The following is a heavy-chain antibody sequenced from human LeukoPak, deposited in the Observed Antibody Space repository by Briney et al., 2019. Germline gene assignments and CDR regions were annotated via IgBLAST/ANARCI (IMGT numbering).Heavy chain of an antibody. V-gene: IGHV4-4*07. CDR1: GGSITTYY. Sequence: DPSETLSLTCTVSGGSITTYYWGWIRQPAGKGLEWIGRIYPSGSTNYNPPLKSRVTMSVDTSKNQLSLKLSSVTAADTAVYYCARDLHSGNYYWLDYWGQGTLVTVSS. CDR2: IYPSGST. CDR3: ARDLHSGNYYWLDY. J-gene: IGHJ4*02. D-gene: IGHD1-26*01.